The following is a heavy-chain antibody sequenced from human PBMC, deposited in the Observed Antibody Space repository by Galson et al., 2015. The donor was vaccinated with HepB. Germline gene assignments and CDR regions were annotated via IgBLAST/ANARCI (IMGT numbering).Heavy chain of an antibody. CDR1: AFTFSRYS. J-gene: IGHJ4*02. CDR2: ISTSGNSI. Sequence: SLRLSCAASAFTFSRYSMNWVRQAPGKGLEWVSYISTSGNSIYYADSVKGRFTISRDNSKNSLFLQMNSLRDEDTAVYYCARDTPQVAQFDYWGQGTLVTVSS. CDR3: ARDTPQVAQFDY. D-gene: IGHD2-15*01. V-gene: IGHV3-48*02.